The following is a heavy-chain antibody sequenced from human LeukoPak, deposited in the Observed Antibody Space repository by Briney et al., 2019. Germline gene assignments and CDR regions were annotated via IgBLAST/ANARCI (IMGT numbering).Heavy chain of an antibody. V-gene: IGHV3-66*01. CDR3: ARGIAAAGIVGVFDY. CDR1: GFSVSSNH. CDR2: IYRGGNT. J-gene: IGHJ4*02. D-gene: IGHD6-13*01. Sequence: GGSLRLSCAASGFSVSSNHMSWVRQAPGKGLECVSVIYRGGNTHYADSVKGRFTISRDNSKNTLYLQMNSLRAEDTAVYYCARGIAAAGIVGVFDYWGQGTLVTVSS.